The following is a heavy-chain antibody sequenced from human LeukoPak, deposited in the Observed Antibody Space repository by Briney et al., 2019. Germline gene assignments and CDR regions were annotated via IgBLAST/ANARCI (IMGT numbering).Heavy chain of an antibody. CDR3: AKEHDSSGYADY. V-gene: IGHV3-23*01. D-gene: IGHD3-22*01. Sequence: GGSLRLSCAVSGFTFSSYAVSWVRQAPGKGLEWVSGISGSGGTTYYADSVKGRFTISRDNSKNTLYLQMNSLRAEDTAVFYCAKEHDSSGYADYWGQGTLDTVSS. J-gene: IGHJ4*02. CDR1: GFTFSSYA. CDR2: ISGSGGTT.